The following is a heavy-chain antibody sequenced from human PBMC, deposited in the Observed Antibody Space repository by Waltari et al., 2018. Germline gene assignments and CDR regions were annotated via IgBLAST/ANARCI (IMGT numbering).Heavy chain of an antibody. Sequence: EVQLVESGGGLAQPGGSMSLSCAASGLGFSNYWMTWVRQASGKGPEWVANIKQDGSEKYYMDSVKGRFTISRDNAKNSLYLQMNNLRVEDTAVYYCTRGGRDSSWYWRDWGQGTLVTVSS. CDR1: GLGFSNYW. CDR3: TRGGRDSSWYWRD. J-gene: IGHJ4*02. D-gene: IGHD6-13*01. CDR2: IKQDGSEK. V-gene: IGHV3-7*01.